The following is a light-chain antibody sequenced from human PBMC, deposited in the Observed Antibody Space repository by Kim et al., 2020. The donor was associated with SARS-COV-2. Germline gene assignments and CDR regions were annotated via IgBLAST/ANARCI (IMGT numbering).Light chain of an antibody. CDR1: SSDIGAYNY. CDR3: SSYAGTNNVV. J-gene: IGLJ2*01. Sequence: QSVLTQPPSASGSPGQLVAISCTGTSSDIGAYNYVSWYQQHPGKAPKLLIYEVSKRPSGVPDRFSGSKSGNTASLTVSGLQADDEANYYCSSYAGTNNVVFGGGTQLTVL. CDR2: EVS. V-gene: IGLV2-8*01.